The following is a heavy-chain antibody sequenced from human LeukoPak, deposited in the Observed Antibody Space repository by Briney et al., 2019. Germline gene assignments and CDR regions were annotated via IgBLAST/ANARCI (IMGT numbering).Heavy chain of an antibody. CDR1: GYTFTTYA. Sequence: ASVKVSCKASGYTFTTYAINWVRQAPGQGLEWMGWINTNTGNPTYAQGFTGRFVFSLDTSVSAAYLQISSLKAEDTAVYYCARGAARMVEVATIISFEYWGRGTLVTVSS. D-gene: IGHD5-24*01. CDR2: INTNTGNP. V-gene: IGHV7-4-1*02. CDR3: ARGAARMVEVATIISFEY. J-gene: IGHJ4*02.